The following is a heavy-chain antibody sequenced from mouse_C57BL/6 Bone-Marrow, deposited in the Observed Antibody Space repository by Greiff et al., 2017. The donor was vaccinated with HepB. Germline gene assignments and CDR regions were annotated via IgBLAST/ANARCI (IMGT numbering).Heavy chain of an antibody. CDR3: ARQDYGAY. CDR2: ISNGGGST. V-gene: IGHV5-12*01. Sequence: EVNLVESGGGLVQPGGSLKLSCAASGFTFSDYYMYWVRQTPEKRLEWVAYISNGGGSTYYPDTVKGRFTISRDNAKNTLYLQMSRLKSEDTAMYYCARQDYGAYWGQGTLVTVSA. CDR1: GFTFSDYY. J-gene: IGHJ3*01. D-gene: IGHD1-1*01.